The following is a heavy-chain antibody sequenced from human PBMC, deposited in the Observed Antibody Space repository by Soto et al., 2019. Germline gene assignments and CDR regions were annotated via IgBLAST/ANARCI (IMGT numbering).Heavy chain of an antibody. CDR3: VKNPAGTVVTTKYFQY. V-gene: IGHV3-11*01. CDR2: ISHSGTKM. CDR1: GFTLSDYY. D-gene: IGHD2-21*02. Sequence: GGSLRLSCAASGFTLSDYYRSWMRQAPGKGLEWVAYISHSGTKMYYADSVKGRFTISRDNANNSLHLQMNGLRAEDTAVYYCVKNPAGTVVTTKYFQYWGQGTLVTVSS. J-gene: IGHJ1*01.